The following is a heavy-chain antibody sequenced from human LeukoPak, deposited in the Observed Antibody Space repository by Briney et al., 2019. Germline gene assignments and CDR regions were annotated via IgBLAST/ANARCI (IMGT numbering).Heavy chain of an antibody. J-gene: IGHJ4*02. CDR1: GFTFSSYW. D-gene: IGHD2-15*01. CDR2: ISYDGSNK. V-gene: IGHV3-30*18. CDR3: AKSGSCSGGSCYDLFDY. Sequence: PGGSLRLSCAASGFTFSSYWMTWVRQAPGKGLEWVAVISYDGSNKYYADSVKGRFTISRDNSKNTLYLQMNSLRAEDTAVYYCAKSGSCSGGSCYDLFDYWGQGTLVTVSS.